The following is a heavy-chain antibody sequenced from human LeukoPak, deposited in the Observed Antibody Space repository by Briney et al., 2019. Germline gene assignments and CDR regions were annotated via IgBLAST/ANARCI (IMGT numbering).Heavy chain of an antibody. CDR1: GYTFTDHY. CDR3: ATDRIVETGNI. Sequence: ASVKVSCKASGYTFTDHYIHWVQQVPGKGPQWMGRVDPEDGDTRYAEQFQGRVTITADTSINTVYVDLSSLRSDDTAVYYCATDRIVETGNIWGQGTLVIFSS. V-gene: IGHV1-69-2*01. CDR2: VDPEDGDT. J-gene: IGHJ4*02. D-gene: IGHD1-1*01.